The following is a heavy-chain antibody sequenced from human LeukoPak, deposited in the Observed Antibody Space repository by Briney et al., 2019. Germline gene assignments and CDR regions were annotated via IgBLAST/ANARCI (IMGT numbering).Heavy chain of an antibody. J-gene: IGHJ4*02. Sequence: GGSLRLSCAASGFTFSSYSMNWVRQAPGKGLEWVSSISSSSSYIYYADSVKGRFTISRDNAKNSLYLQMNSLRAEDTAVYYCARLVSSGSYFDYWGKGTLVTVSS. D-gene: IGHD1-26*01. V-gene: IGHV3-21*01. CDR1: GFTFSSYS. CDR3: ARLVSSGSYFDY. CDR2: ISSSSSYI.